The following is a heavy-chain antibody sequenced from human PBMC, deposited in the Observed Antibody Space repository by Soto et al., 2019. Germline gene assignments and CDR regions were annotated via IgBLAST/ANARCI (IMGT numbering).Heavy chain of an antibody. CDR1: GFTFRVYW. CDR3: ARDQAYTHAWDR. Sequence: VASLRLSCVASGFTFRVYWMNWVRQAPGKGLEWVANIKQDGSEKYYVDSVKGRFTIARDNANESLYLQMNSLRAEDTAVYDCARDQAYTHAWDRWGQGTLVTSPQ. V-gene: IGHV3-7*03. CDR2: IKQDGSEK. J-gene: IGHJ4*02. D-gene: IGHD2-2*02.